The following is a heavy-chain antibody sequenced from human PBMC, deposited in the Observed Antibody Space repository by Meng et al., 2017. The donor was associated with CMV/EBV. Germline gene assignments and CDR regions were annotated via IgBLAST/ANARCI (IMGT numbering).Heavy chain of an antibody. CDR1: GFTFSDYY. CDR3: ARDRAGAAGSTGYYGMDV. CDR2: ISSSGSTI. D-gene: IGHD6-19*01. V-gene: IGHV3-11*01. J-gene: IGHJ6*02. Sequence: GGSLRLSCAASGFTFSDYYMSWIRQAPGKGLEWVSYISSSGSTIYYADFVKGRFTISRDNAKNSLYLQMNSLRAEDTAVYYCARDRAGAAGSTGYYGMDVWGQGTTVTVSS.